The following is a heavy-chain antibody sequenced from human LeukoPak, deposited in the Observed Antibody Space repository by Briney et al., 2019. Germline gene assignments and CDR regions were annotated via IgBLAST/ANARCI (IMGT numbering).Heavy chain of an antibody. CDR1: GDSISSSSYY. V-gene: IGHV4-39*02. CDR2: IFHSGST. D-gene: IGHD3-9*01. J-gene: IGHJ3*02. CDR3: ARDYDILTGYPGAFDI. Sequence: KPSETLSLTCTVSGDSISSSSYYWGWIRQPPGKGLEWIGSIFHSGSTYYNPSLKSRVTISVDTSKNQFSLKLTSVTAADTAVYYCARDYDILTGYPGAFDIWGQGTMVTVSS.